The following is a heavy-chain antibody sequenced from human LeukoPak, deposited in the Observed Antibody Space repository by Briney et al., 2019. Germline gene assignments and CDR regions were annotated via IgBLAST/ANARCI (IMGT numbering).Heavy chain of an antibody. J-gene: IGHJ4*02. Sequence: PSETLSLTCTVSGGSISSSGYYRGWIRQPPGKGLEWIGTIYYSGTTYYNPSLKSRVTISVDTSKNQFSLNLSSVTAADTAVYYCARQKGNFDYWGQGTLVTVSS. CDR3: ARQKGNFDY. D-gene: IGHD3-10*01. CDR2: IYYSGTT. V-gene: IGHV4-39*01. CDR1: GGSISSSGYY.